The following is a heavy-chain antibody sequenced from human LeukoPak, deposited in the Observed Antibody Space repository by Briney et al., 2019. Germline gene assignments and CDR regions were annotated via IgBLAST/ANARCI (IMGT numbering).Heavy chain of an antibody. CDR3: ARVPGTRSSGWYAGYYYYMDV. CDR1: GFTFSSYW. J-gene: IGHJ6*03. CDR2: IKQDGSEK. D-gene: IGHD6-19*01. Sequence: PGGSLRLSCAASGFTFSSYWMSWVRQAPGKGLEWVANIKQDGSEKYYVDSVKGRFTISRDNAKNSLYLQMNSLRAEDTAVYYCARVPGTRSSGWYAGYYYYMDVWDKGTTVTVSS. V-gene: IGHV3-7*01.